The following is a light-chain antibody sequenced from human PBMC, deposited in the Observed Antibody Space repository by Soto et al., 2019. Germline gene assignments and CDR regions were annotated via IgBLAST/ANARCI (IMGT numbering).Light chain of an antibody. J-gene: IGLJ3*02. CDR3: QTWATGIWV. CDR1: SGHSSYA. Sequence: QSALTQSPSASASLGASVKLTCTLSSGHSSYAIAWHQQQPEKGPRYLMKLNSDGSHSKGDGIPDRFSGSSSGAERYLTISSLQSEDEADYYCQTWATGIWVFGGGTKLTVL. CDR2: LNSDGSH. V-gene: IGLV4-69*01.